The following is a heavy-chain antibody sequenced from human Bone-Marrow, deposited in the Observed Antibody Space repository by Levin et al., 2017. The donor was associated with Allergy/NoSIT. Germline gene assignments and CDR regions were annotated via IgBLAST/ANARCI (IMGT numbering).Heavy chain of an antibody. CDR1: GFRFDEYA. CDR2: ISRHSGSL. Sequence: GGSLRLSCAASGFRFDEYAMHWVRQAPGEGLEWVSSISRHSGSLHYADSVKGRFTISRDNSKNMIYLQMNGLRAEDTALYYCAKDACSTNCFAMDVWGQGTTVTVSS. V-gene: IGHV3-9*01. CDR3: AKDACSTNCFAMDV. J-gene: IGHJ6*02. D-gene: IGHD2-2*01.